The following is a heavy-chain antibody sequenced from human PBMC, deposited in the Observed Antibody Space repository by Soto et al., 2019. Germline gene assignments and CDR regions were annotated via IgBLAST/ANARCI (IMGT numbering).Heavy chain of an antibody. Sequence: GGSLRLSCAASGFTFSSYSMNWVRQAPGKGLEWVSYISSSSTIYYADSVKGRFTISRDNAKNSLYLQMNSLRAEDTAVYYCARVGSAAGAFDIWGQGTMVTVSS. CDR3: ARVGSAAGAFDI. CDR1: GFTFSSYS. CDR2: ISSSSTI. D-gene: IGHD2-15*01. V-gene: IGHV3-48*01. J-gene: IGHJ3*02.